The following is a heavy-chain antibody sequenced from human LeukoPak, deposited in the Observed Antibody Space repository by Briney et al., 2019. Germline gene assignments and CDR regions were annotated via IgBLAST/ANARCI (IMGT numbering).Heavy chain of an antibody. J-gene: IGHJ4*01. CDR3: ARAVYSRYTPTGYFDY. V-gene: IGHV3-53*01. CDR2: IYSGGIT. Sequence: GGSLRLSCAASGVTVSSNYMSWGLQAPGKVLECVSVIYSGGITYYAHSVKVRFTISRDNSKNTLYLQMNTLRAEDTAVYYCARAVYSRYTPTGYFDYWGHGTLVTVSS. D-gene: IGHD1-1*01. CDR1: GVTVSSNY.